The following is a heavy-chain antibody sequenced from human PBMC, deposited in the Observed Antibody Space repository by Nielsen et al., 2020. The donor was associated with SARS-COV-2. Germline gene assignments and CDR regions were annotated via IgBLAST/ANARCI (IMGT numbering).Heavy chain of an antibody. CDR3: ARDSYGGNGYFDY. CDR1: GFTVSSNY. V-gene: IGHV3-53*01. Sequence: GESLKISCAASGFTVSSNYMSWVRQAPGKGLEWVSVIYSGGSTYYADSVKGQFTISRDNSKNTLYLQMNSLRAEDTAVYYCARDSYGGNGYFDYWGQGILVTVSS. D-gene: IGHD4-23*01. CDR2: IYSGGST. J-gene: IGHJ4*02.